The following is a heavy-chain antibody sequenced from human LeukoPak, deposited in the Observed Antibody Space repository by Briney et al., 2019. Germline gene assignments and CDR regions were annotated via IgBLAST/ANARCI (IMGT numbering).Heavy chain of an antibody. CDR3: VKGLYTIDY. V-gene: IGHV3-23*01. J-gene: IGHJ4*02. D-gene: IGHD2-2*02. CDR2: ISAGGT. Sequence: PGGSLRLSCSASGFTFSSYAMNWVRQAPGKELKWVSAISAGGTFYADFVKCRFTISRDNSKNTLYLQMNSLRVDDTAVYYCVKGLYTIDYWGQGTLVTVSS. CDR1: GFTFSSYA.